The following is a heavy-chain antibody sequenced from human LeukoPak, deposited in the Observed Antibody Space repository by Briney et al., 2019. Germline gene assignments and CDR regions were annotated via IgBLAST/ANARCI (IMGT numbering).Heavy chain of an antibody. J-gene: IGHJ4*02. CDR1: GFTFSSYT. D-gene: IGHD5-12*01. Sequence: GGSLRLSCAASGFTFSSYTMSWVRRAPGRGLEWVSSISSSSSYIYYADSVKGRFTISRDNAKNSLYLQMNSLRAEDTAVYYCVRAGYSGYDWPFDYWGQGTLVTVSS. V-gene: IGHV3-21*01. CDR2: ISSSSSYI. CDR3: VRAGYSGYDWPFDY.